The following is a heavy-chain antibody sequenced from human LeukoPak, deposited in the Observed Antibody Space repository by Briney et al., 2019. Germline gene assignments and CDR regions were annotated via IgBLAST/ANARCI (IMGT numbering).Heavy chain of an antibody. CDR2: ISYEGSNK. CDR1: GFRFSYYG. J-gene: IGHJ2*01. D-gene: IGHD3-3*01. V-gene: IGHV3-30*18. CDR3: AKDRDFDFWSGPSYFDL. Sequence: PGRSLRLSCVASGFRFSYYGMHWVRQAPGKGLEWVATISYEGSNKYFADSVKGRFTVSRDNSKNTVYLQMNSLRPEDTALYYCAKDRDFDFWSGPSYFDLWGRDTLVTVSS.